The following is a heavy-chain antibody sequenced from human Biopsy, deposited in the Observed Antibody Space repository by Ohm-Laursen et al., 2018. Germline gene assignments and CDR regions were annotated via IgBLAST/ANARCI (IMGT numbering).Heavy chain of an antibody. J-gene: IGHJ4*02. CDR1: GYTFTSHD. V-gene: IGHV1-8*01. D-gene: IGHD1-26*01. CDR3: ARWETTLGRSLDS. Sequence: SVKVSCKASGYTFTSHDINWVRQATGQGLEWMGWMSPNTGNTVYAQRFQDRVTMTSDTSTGTAYMELTSLTSNDTAVYFCARWETTLGRSLDSWGQETLVAVSS. CDR2: MSPNTGNT.